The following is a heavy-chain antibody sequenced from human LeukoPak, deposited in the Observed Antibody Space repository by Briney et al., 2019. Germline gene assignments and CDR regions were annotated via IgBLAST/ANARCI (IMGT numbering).Heavy chain of an antibody. V-gene: IGHV3-48*03. CDR1: GFTFSSYE. CDR2: ISSSGSTI. D-gene: IGHD1-26*01. Sequence: PGGSLRLSCAASGFTFSSYEMNWVRQAPGKGLEWVSYISSSGSTIYYADSVKGRFTISRDNAKNSLYLQMNSLRAEDTAVYYCERGTTRAWFDPWGQGTLVTVSS. J-gene: IGHJ5*02. CDR3: ERGTTRAWFDP.